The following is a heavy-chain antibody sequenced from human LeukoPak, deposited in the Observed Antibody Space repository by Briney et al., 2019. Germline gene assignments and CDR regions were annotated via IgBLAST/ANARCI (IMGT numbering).Heavy chain of an antibody. V-gene: IGHV3-21*01. D-gene: IGHD3-22*01. Sequence: GGSLRLSCAASGFTFSSYSMNWVRQAPGKGLEWVSSISSSSSYIYYADSVKGRFTISRDNAKDSLYLQMNSLRAEDTAIYYCARGIHSSGYYYVIVPYFDYWGQGALVTVSS. CDR2: ISSSSSYI. J-gene: IGHJ4*02. CDR1: GFTFSSYS. CDR3: ARGIHSSGYYYVIVPYFDY.